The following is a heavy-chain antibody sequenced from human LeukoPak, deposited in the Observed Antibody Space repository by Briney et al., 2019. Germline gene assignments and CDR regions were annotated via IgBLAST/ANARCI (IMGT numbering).Heavy chain of an antibody. J-gene: IGHJ4*02. CDR1: GYTFTGYY. V-gene: IGHV1-2*06. CDR2: INPNTGGT. D-gene: IGHD3-10*01. Sequence: GASVKVSCKASGYTFTGYYMHWVRQAPGQGLEWMGRINPNTGGTNYAQKFQGRVTMTTDTSISTAYMELSRLRSDDTAVYYCARDQPHGESDYWGQGTLVTVSS. CDR3: ARDQPHGESDY.